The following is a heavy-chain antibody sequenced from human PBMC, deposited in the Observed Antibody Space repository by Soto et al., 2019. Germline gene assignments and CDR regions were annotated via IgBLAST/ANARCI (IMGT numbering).Heavy chain of an antibody. D-gene: IGHD3-10*01. Sequence: GGSLRLSCAASGFTFDDYAMHWVRQAPGKGLEWVSGISWNSGSIGYADSVKGRFTISRDNAKNSLYLQMNSLRAEDTALYYCAKDGYYGSGTRYYYMDVWGKGTTVTVSS. J-gene: IGHJ6*03. CDR3: AKDGYYGSGTRYYYMDV. CDR2: ISWNSGSI. V-gene: IGHV3-9*01. CDR1: GFTFDDYA.